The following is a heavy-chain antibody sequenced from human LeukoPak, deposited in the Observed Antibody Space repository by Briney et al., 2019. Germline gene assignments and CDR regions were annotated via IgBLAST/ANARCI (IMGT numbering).Heavy chain of an antibody. CDR3: ARGRTTTSIAAAGVNWFDP. Sequence: GASVKVSCKASGGTFSSYAISWVRQAPGQGLEWMGGIIPIFGTANYAQKFQGRVTITADKSTNTHYMELSSLRSEDTAVYYCARGRTTTSIAAAGVNWFDPWGQGTLVTVSS. D-gene: IGHD6-13*01. CDR2: IIPIFGTA. CDR1: GGTFSSYA. V-gene: IGHV1-69*06. J-gene: IGHJ5*02.